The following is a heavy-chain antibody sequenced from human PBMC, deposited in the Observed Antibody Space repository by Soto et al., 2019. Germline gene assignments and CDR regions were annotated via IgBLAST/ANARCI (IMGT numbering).Heavy chain of an antibody. CDR2: INPNSGGT. Sequence: ASVKVSCKASGYTFSGFYMHWVRQAPGQGLEWMGWINPNSGGTKSAEKFQGGVTMTRDTSISTAYMELSRLTSDDTAVYYCASAAVTGTAGLDFWGRGTQVTVSS. V-gene: IGHV1-2*02. CDR3: ASAAVTGTAGLDF. CDR1: GYTFSGFY. J-gene: IGHJ4*02. D-gene: IGHD6-19*01.